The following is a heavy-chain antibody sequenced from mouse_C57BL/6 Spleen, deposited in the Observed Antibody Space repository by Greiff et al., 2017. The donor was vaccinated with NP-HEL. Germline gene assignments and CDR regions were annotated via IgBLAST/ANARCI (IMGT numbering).Heavy chain of an antibody. CDR1: GYSFTDYN. CDR2: INPNYGTT. J-gene: IGHJ2*01. D-gene: IGHD2-5*01. V-gene: IGHV1-39*01. Sequence: VQLQQSGPELVKPGASVKISCKASGYSFTDYNMNWVKQSNRKSLEWIGVINPNYGTTSYNQKFKGKATLTVDQSSSTAYMQLNSLTSEDSAVYYCARPLYYSNYVGFDYWGQGTTLTVSS. CDR3: ARPLYYSNYVGFDY.